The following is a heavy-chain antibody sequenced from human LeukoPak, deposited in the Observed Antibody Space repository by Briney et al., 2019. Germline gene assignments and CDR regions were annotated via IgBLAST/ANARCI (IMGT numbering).Heavy chain of an antibody. J-gene: IGHJ4*02. CDR3: VRHDSFIPF. D-gene: IGHD5-18*01. CDR1: GFTFSSYA. V-gene: IGHV3-23*01. CDR2: ISDTYATT. Sequence: GGSLRLSCAASGFTFSSYAMTWVRQAPGKRLEWVSSISDTYATTYYTDSVKGRCTISRDNSKNTVSLQLNNLRVEDTAVYFCVRHDSFIPFWGQGTLVTVSS.